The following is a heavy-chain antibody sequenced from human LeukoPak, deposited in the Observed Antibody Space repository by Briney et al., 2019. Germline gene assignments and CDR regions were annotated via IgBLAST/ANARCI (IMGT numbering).Heavy chain of an antibody. J-gene: IGHJ4*02. CDR3: AREGSYCVGGDCYSFDF. Sequence: GASVKVSCKASGYRFISNYIQWVRQAPGLGPEWMGWMRPGNGNTRYAEKFQGRVTMTRDTSINTAYLDLSSLRSDDTAVYYCAREGSYCVGGDCYSFDFWGQGTLITVSS. CDR1: GYRFISNY. V-gene: IGHV1-2*02. D-gene: IGHD2-21*02. CDR2: MRPGNGNT.